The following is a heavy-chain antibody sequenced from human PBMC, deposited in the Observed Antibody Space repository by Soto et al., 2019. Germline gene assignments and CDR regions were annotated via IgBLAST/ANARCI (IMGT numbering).Heavy chain of an antibody. CDR1: GGTFSSYA. V-gene: IGHV1-69*13. J-gene: IGHJ4*02. Sequence: SVKVSCKASGGTFSSYAISWVRQAPGQGLEWMGGIIPIFGTANYAQKFQGRVTITADESTSTAYMELSSLRSEDTAVYYCARGQGAYYDSSAYSQNDYWGQVTLITVSS. D-gene: IGHD3-22*01. CDR2: IIPIFGTA. CDR3: ARGQGAYYDSSAYSQNDY.